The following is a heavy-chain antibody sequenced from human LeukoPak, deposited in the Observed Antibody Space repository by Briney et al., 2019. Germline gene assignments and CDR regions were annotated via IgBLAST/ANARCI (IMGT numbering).Heavy chain of an antibody. Sequence: ASVKVSCKASGGTFSSYAISWVRQAPGQGLEWMGGIIPIFGTANYAQKFQGRVTITADESTSTAYMELSSPRSEDTAVYYCARFKVEMATITPDYWGQGTLVTVSS. CDR1: GGTFSSYA. CDR2: IIPIFGTA. J-gene: IGHJ4*02. V-gene: IGHV1-69*01. D-gene: IGHD5-24*01. CDR3: ARFKVEMATITPDY.